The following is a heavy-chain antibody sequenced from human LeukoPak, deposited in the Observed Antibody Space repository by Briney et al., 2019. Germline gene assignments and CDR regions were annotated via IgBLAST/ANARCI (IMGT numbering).Heavy chain of an antibody. CDR2: FYSGGTT. Sequence: GGSLRLSCAASGFIVSSNYMSWVRQAPGKGLEWVSVFYSGGTTYADSVKGRFTISTDNSKNTLYLQMNSLRAEDTAVYYCARSSSRPTYYYYYMDVWGKGTTVTVSS. J-gene: IGHJ6*03. V-gene: IGHV3-66*01. CDR3: ARSSSRPTYYYYYMDV. D-gene: IGHD6-6*01. CDR1: GFIVSSNY.